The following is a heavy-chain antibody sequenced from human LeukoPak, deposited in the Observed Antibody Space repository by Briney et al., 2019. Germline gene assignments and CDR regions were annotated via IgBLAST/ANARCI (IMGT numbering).Heavy chain of an antibody. Sequence: GGSLRLPCAASGFIFSTYNMNWVRQAPGKGLEWLSSISSGSNTIAYADSVKGRFTISRDNAENSLFLQMNSLRDEDTAVYFCARDRFPRAARAMDSWGQGTLVTVSS. V-gene: IGHV3-48*02. CDR2: ISSGSNTI. D-gene: IGHD3-3*01. CDR1: GFIFSTYN. J-gene: IGHJ4*02. CDR3: ARDRFPRAARAMDS.